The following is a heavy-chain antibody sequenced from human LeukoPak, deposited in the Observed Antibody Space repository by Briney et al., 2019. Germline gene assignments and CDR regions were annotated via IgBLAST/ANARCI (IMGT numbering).Heavy chain of an antibody. CDR3: ARVPLTGFSDS. D-gene: IGHD1-20*01. V-gene: IGHV3-48*04. J-gene: IGHJ5*01. CDR1: GFTFSSYS. CDR2: ITSSGSTV. Sequence: GGSLRLSCAASGFTFSSYSMNWVRQAPGKGLEWVSYITSSGSTVQYADSVKGRFTISRDNAKNSLYLQMNSLRAEDTAVYYCARVPLTGFSDSWGQGTLVTVSS.